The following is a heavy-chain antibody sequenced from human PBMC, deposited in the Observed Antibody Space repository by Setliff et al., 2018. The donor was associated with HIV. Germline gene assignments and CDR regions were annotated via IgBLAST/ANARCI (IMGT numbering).Heavy chain of an antibody. CDR3: ARGTAYYNFWSGYSQDYYYYMDV. D-gene: IGHD3-3*01. V-gene: IGHV4-34*01. J-gene: IGHJ6*03. CDR2: INHSGST. Sequence: SETLSLTCAVYGGSFSGYYWSWIRQSPGKGLEWIGEINHSGSTKYNPSLKSRVTISVDTSKNQFSLKLSSVTAADTAVYFCARGTAYYNFWSGYSQDYYYYMDVWGKGTTVTVSS. CDR1: GGSFSGYY.